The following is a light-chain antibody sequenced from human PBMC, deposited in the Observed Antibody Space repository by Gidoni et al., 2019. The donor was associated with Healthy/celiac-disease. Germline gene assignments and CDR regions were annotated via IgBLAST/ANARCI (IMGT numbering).Light chain of an antibody. CDR2: DAS. CDR1: QSVSSY. V-gene: IGKV3-11*01. CDR3: QQRSNWLT. Sequence: ELVLTQSPATLSLSPGERATLSCRASQSVSSYLAWYQQKPGQAPRLLIYDASNRATGIPARFSGSGSGKDFTLTISSLEPEDFAGYYCQQRSNWLTFGGGTKVEIK. J-gene: IGKJ4*01.